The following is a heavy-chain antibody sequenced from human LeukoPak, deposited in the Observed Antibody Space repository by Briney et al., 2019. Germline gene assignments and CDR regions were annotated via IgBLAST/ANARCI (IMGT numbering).Heavy chain of an antibody. Sequence: ASVKVSCKASGYTFINYGISWVRHAPGQGLEWMGWISPNSGGTNYAQKFQGRVTMTRDTSISTAYMELSSLRSDDTAVYYCAVGGTYCGGDCSAFDIWGQGTMVTVSS. CDR2: ISPNSGGT. J-gene: IGHJ3*02. D-gene: IGHD2-21*02. CDR1: GYTFINYG. CDR3: AVGGTYCGGDCSAFDI. V-gene: IGHV1-2*02.